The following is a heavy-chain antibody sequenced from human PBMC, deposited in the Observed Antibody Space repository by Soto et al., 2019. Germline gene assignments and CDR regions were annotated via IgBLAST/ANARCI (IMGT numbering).Heavy chain of an antibody. CDR1: GGTFSSYA. Sequence: QVQLVQSGAEVKKPGSSVKVSCKASGGTFSSYAISWVRQAPGQGLEWMGGIIPIFGTANYATKFQGRVTITADQPTSTPYMELSSLRSEATAVYYCARGNSPYYYYYGMDVWGHGTTVTVSS. D-gene: IGHD4-4*01. J-gene: IGHJ6*02. V-gene: IGHV1-69*12. CDR3: ARGNSPYYYYYGMDV. CDR2: IIPIFGTA.